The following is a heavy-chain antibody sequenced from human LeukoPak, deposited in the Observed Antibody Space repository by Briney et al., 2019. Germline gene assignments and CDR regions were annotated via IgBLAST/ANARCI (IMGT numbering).Heavy chain of an antibody. Sequence: GGSLRLSCAASGLTVSGNYMSWVRQAPGKGLEWVSVIYTAGSTYNADSVKGRFTISRDKSKNTLYLQMNTLRAEDTAVYFCAGGNTWPGLSYWGQGTLHTVSS. CDR1: GLTVSGNY. J-gene: IGHJ4*02. D-gene: IGHD6-25*01. CDR3: AGGNTWPGLSY. V-gene: IGHV3-53*01. CDR2: IYTAGST.